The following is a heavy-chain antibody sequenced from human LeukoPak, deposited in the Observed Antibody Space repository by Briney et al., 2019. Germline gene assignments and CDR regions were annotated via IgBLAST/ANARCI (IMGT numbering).Heavy chain of an antibody. CDR1: GFTFSSYE. V-gene: IGHV3-48*03. CDR3: AREGDIVTSFDY. J-gene: IGHJ4*02. Sequence: GGSLRLSCAASGFTFSSYEMNWVRQAPGKGLEWVSYISSSGSTIYYADSVKGRFTISRDNAKNSLYLQMNSLRAEDTAVYYCAREGDIVTSFDYWGQGTLVTVSS. D-gene: IGHD5-12*01. CDR2: ISSSGSTI.